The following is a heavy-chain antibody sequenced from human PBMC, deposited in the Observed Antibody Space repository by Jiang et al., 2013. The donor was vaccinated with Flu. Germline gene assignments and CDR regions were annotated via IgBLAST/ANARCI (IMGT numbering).Heavy chain of an antibody. CDR1: GDSISSSSYY. Sequence: SDSGLVKPSETLSLTCTVSGDSISSSSYYWGWIRQPPGKGLEWIGSIYYSGSSYYNPSLKSRVTIFVDTSKNQFSLKLSSVTAADTAVYYCARHFYSPSYFDFWGQGTLVTVSS. CDR3: ARHFYSPSYFDF. J-gene: IGHJ4*02. CDR2: IYYSGSS. D-gene: IGHD2/OR15-2a*01. V-gene: IGHV4-39*01.